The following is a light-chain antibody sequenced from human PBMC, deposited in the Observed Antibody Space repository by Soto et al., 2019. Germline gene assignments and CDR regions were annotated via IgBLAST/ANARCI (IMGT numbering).Light chain of an antibody. CDR2: DDS. V-gene: IGLV3-21*02. Sequence: SYELTQPPSVSVAPGQTARSTCGGSNIGSKSVHWYQQKPDQAPVMVVYDDSDRPSGIPERFSGANSGNTATLTISRVEAGDEADYYCQVWDSSTDHPVFGGGTKLTVL. J-gene: IGLJ2*01. CDR3: QVWDSSTDHPV. CDR1: NIGSKS.